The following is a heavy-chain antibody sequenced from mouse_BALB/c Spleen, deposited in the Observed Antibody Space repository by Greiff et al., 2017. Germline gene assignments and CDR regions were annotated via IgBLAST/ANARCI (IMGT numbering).Heavy chain of an antibody. Sequence: VQLQQSGAELVRPGASVTLSCKASGYTFTDYEMHWVKQTPVHGLEWIGAIDPETGGTAYNQKFKGKATLTADKSSSTAYMELRSLTSEDSAVYYWTRSDYDGSTRWYLDVWGAGTTVTVSS. J-gene: IGHJ1*01. CDR1: GYTFTDYE. V-gene: IGHV1-15*01. D-gene: IGHD1-1*01. CDR2: IDPETGGT. CDR3: TRSDYDGSTRWYLDV.